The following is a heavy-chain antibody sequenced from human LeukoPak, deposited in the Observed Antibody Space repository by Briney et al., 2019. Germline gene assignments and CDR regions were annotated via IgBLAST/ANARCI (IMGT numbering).Heavy chain of an antibody. D-gene: IGHD2-2*01. J-gene: IGHJ4*02. CDR3: ARRTPYCSSTSCYEHYFDY. V-gene: IGHV4-34*01. CDR1: GGSFSGYY. Sequence: PSETLSLTCAVYGGSFSGYYWSWIRQPPGKGLEWIGEINHSGSTNYNPSLKSRVTISVDTSKNQFSLKLSSVTAADTAVYYCARRTPYCSSTSCYEHYFDYWGQGTLVTVSS. CDR2: INHSGST.